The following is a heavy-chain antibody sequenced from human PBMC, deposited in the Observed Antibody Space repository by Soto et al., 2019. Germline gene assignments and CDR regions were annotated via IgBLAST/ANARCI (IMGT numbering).Heavy chain of an antibody. CDR2: IYHSGST. CDR3: ARGPRRGYSGYDLRYYYYGMDV. CDR1: GGSISSSNW. J-gene: IGHJ6*02. V-gene: IGHV4-4*02. Sequence: SETLSLTCAVSGGSISSSNWWSWVRQPPGKGLEWIGEIYHSGSTNYNPSLKSRVTMSVDKSKNQFSLKLSSVTAADTAVYYCARGPRRGYSGYDLRYYYYGMDVWGQGTTVTVSS. D-gene: IGHD5-12*01.